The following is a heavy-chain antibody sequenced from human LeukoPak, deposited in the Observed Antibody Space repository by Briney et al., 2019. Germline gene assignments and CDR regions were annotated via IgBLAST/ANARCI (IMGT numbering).Heavy chain of an antibody. J-gene: IGHJ5*02. Sequence: SETPSLTCTVSGGSISSYYWSWIRQPPGKGLEWIGYIYYSGSTNYNPSLKSRVTISVDTSKNQFSLKLSSVTAADTAVYYCARGNDYGDYALWFDPWGQGTLVTVSS. CDR3: ARGNDYGDYALWFDP. CDR1: GGSISSYY. D-gene: IGHD4-17*01. V-gene: IGHV4-59*01. CDR2: IYYSGST.